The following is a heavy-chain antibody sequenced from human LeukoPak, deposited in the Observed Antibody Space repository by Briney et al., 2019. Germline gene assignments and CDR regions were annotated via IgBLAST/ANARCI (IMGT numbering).Heavy chain of an antibody. Sequence: ASVKVSCKASGYTFAGYYMHWVRQAPGQGLEWMGWINPNSGGTNYAQKFQGRVTMTRDTSISTAYMELSRLRFDDTAVYYCARAEDYYDTSGYYRIDYWGQGTLVTVSS. CDR1: GYTFAGYY. D-gene: IGHD3-22*01. CDR3: ARAEDYYDTSGYYRIDY. CDR2: INPNSGGT. J-gene: IGHJ4*02. V-gene: IGHV1-2*02.